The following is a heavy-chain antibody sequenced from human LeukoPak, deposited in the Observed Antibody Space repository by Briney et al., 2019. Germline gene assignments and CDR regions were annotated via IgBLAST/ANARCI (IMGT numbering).Heavy chain of an antibody. CDR1: GGSVSSGSYY. Sequence: SETLSLTCTVSGGSVSSGSYYWSWIRQPPGKGLEWIGYIYYSGSTNYNPSLKSRVTISVDTSKNQFSLKLSSVTAADTAVYYCARGGSVDDLWSGYYTSRYWFDPWGQGTLVTVSS. J-gene: IGHJ5*02. CDR2: IYYSGST. V-gene: IGHV4-61*01. D-gene: IGHD3-3*01. CDR3: ARGGSVDDLWSGYYTSRYWFDP.